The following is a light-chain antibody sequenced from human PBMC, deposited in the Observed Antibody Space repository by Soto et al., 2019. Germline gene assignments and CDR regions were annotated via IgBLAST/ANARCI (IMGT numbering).Light chain of an antibody. J-gene: IGLJ1*01. CDR3: SSYTSSSTL. CDR2: EVS. Sequence: QSVLTQPASVSGSPGQSITISCTGTSSDVGSYNYVSWYQQHPGKARKLMIYEVSDRPSGISSRFSGSKSGNTASLTISGLQTEEEADYYCSSYTSSSTLFGTGTKLTVL. V-gene: IGLV2-14*01. CDR1: SSDVGSYNY.